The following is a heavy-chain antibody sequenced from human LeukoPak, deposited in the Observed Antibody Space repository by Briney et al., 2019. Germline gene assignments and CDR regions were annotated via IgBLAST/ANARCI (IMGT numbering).Heavy chain of an antibody. CDR2: MNPNSGNT. D-gene: IGHD1-26*01. Sequence: ASVKVSCKASGYTFTSYDINWVRQATGQGLEWMGWMNPNSGNTGYAQKFQGRVTMTRDTSISTAYMELSRLRSDDTAVYYCARPKRVGATSDYWGRGTLVTVSP. CDR1: GYTFTSYD. V-gene: IGHV1-8*01. J-gene: IGHJ4*02. CDR3: ARPKRVGATSDY.